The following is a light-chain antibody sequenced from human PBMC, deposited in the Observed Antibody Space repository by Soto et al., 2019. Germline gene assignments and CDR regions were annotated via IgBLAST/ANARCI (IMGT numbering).Light chain of an antibody. Sequence: DIHLTQSPSSLSASVGDRVTITCRAGQAITNNLAWYQQKPGNPPRLLIYEESTLHSGVPSRFSGRKVGTQFILTIDSLQPEDFATYYCQQVKSYPRTFGGGTKVDIK. CDR2: EES. J-gene: IGKJ4*01. CDR3: QQVKSYPRT. CDR1: QAITNN. V-gene: IGKV1-9*01.